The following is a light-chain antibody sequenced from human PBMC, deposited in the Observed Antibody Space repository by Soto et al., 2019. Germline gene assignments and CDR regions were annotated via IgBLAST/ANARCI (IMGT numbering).Light chain of an antibody. CDR1: QSVSSSY. Sequence: EIVLMQSPGTLSLSPGERATLSCRASQSVSSSYLAWYQQKPGQAPRLLIYGASSRATGIPDRFSGSGSGTDFTLTISRLEPEDFAVYYCQQYDSSPKTFGQGTKV. V-gene: IGKV3-20*01. J-gene: IGKJ1*01. CDR3: QQYDSSPKT. CDR2: GAS.